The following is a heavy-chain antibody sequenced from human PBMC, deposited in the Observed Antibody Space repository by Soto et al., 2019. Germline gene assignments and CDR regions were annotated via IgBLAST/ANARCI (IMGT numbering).Heavy chain of an antibody. CDR3: AKALRYFDWLVLPWNAMDV. CDR2: IGAADDP. D-gene: IGHD3-9*01. V-gene: IGHV3-13*05. CDR1: GFTFSAYD. J-gene: IGHJ6*02. Sequence: PGGSLRLSCAASGFTFSAYDMHWVRQTTGKGLEWVSAIGAADDPYYLGSVKGRFTISRENAKNSLYLQMNSLRAEDTAVYYCAKALRYFDWLVLPWNAMDVWGQGTTVTVAS.